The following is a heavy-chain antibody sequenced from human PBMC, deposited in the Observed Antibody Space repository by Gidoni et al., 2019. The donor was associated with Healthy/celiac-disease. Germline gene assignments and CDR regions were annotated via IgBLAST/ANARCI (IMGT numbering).Heavy chain of an antibody. V-gene: IGHV1-18*01. CDR1: GYTFTSYG. J-gene: IGHJ6*02. D-gene: IGHD3-10*01. CDR3: ARLLWYGELSGMDV. Sequence: QVQLVQSGPDVKKPGASVKVSCKASGYTFTSYGISWVRQAPGQGIEWMGCISAYNGNTNYAQKLQGRVTMTTDTSTSTAYMGLRSLSSADTDVYDCARLLWYGELSGMDVWGQGTTVTVSS. CDR2: ISAYNGNT.